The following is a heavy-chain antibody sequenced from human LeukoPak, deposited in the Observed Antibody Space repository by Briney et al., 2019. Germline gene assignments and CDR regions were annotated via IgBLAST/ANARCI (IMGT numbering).Heavy chain of an antibody. V-gene: IGHV4-34*01. CDR3: VRGPTDTFHDFDY. J-gene: IGHJ4*02. Sequence: SETLSLTCAVYGGSFSGYYWSWIRQPPGKGLEWIGEINHSGSTNYNPSLKSRVTISVGTSKNQFSLKLSSVTAADTAVYFCVRGPTDTFHDFDYWGQGTMVTVSS. CDR2: INHSGST. CDR1: GGSFSGYY. D-gene: IGHD4-4*01.